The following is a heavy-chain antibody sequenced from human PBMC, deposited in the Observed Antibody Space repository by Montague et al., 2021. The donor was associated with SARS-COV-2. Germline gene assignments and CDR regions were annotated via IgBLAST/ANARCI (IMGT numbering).Heavy chain of an antibody. Sequence: SLRLSCAASGFTFSSYGMHWVRQAPGKGLEWVAVISYDGSNKYYADSVKGRFTISRDNSKNTLYLQMNSLRAEDTAVYYCARDLTYYDILTGYFAESPPYYYYYGMDVWGQGTTVTVSS. CDR2: ISYDGSNK. CDR1: GFTFSSYG. V-gene: IGHV3-33*05. J-gene: IGHJ6*02. CDR3: ARDLTYYDILTGYFAESPPYYYYYGMDV. D-gene: IGHD3-9*01.